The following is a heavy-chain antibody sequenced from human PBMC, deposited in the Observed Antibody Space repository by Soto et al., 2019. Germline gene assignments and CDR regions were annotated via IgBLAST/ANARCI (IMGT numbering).Heavy chain of an antibody. CDR1: GDSIISSDFY. CDR2: IFYLGSS. D-gene: IGHD3-3*02. J-gene: IGHJ5*02. CDR3: ARHSLAIRKNNWFDP. Sequence: SETLSLTCTVSGDSIISSDFYWGWVRQPPGKGLEWIGSIFYLGSSYYNPSLKSRVTMSVDTSKNQFSLRLRSVTAADTASYFCARHSLAIRKNNWFDPWGQGITVTFSS. V-gene: IGHV4-39*01.